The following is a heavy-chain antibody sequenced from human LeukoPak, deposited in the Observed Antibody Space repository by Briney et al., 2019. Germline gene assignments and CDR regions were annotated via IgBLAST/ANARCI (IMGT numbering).Heavy chain of an antibody. CDR2: ISYDGINK. J-gene: IGHJ4*02. CDR3: ARAVCSSTSCLKDY. Sequence: GGSLRLSCAASGFTFSSYAVHWVRQAPGKGLEWVAVISYDGINKYFADSVKGRFTISRDNSKNTLYLQMNSLRAEDTGVYYCARAVCSSTSCLKDYWGQGTLVTVSS. D-gene: IGHD2-2*01. CDR1: GFTFSSYA. V-gene: IGHV3-30*04.